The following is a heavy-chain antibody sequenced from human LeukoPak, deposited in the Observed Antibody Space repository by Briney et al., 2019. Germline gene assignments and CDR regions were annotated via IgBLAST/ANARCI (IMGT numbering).Heavy chain of an antibody. CDR1: GGSLSGYS. CDR2: INNSGST. Sequence: PSETLSLTCAVSGGSLSGYSWSWIRQPPGKGLEWTAEINNSGSTNYNPSLKSRVTISVDRSKNQFSLKLTSVTAADTAVYYCARGHCSSSNCRTYYGMDVWGQGTTVTVSS. V-gene: IGHV4-34*01. J-gene: IGHJ6*02. D-gene: IGHD2-2*01. CDR3: ARGHCSSSNCRTYYGMDV.